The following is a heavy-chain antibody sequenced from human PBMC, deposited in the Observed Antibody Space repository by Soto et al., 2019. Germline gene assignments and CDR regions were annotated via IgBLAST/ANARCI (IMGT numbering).Heavy chain of an antibody. V-gene: IGHV1-3*01. CDR2: INAGNGNT. CDR3: ARNKITGTLDY. D-gene: IGHD1-20*01. J-gene: IGHJ4*02. CDR1: GYAFTSYD. Sequence: ASVKVSCKASGYAFTSYDMHWVRQAPGQRLEWMGWINAGNGNTKYSQKFQGRVTITRDTSASTAYMELSSLRSEDTAVYYCARNKITGTLDYWGQGTLVTVPS.